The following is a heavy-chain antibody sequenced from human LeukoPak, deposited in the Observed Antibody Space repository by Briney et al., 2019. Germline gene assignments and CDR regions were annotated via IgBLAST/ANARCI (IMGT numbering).Heavy chain of an antibody. J-gene: IGHJ4*02. CDR1: GFTFSSYS. Sequence: PGGSLRLSCAASGFTFSSYSMSWVRQAPGKGLEWVSSISGSSGYIYYADSVKGRFTISRDNAKNSLYLQMNSLRAEDTAVYYCAREGTAMTLDYWGQGTLVTVSS. D-gene: IGHD2-2*01. CDR3: AREGTAMTLDY. V-gene: IGHV3-21*01. CDR2: ISGSSGYI.